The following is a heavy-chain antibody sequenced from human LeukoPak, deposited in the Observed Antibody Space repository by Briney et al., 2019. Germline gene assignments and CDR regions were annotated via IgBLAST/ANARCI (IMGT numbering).Heavy chain of an antibody. CDR3: ARIGIQHWFDP. V-gene: IGHV4-39*01. J-gene: IGHJ5*02. Sequence: SETLSLTCTVSGGSISSSSYYWGWIRQPPGKGLEWIGSIYYSGSTYYNPSLKSRVTISVDASKNQFSLKLSSVTAADTAVYYCARIGIQHWFDPWGQGTLVTVSS. CDR2: IYYSGST. D-gene: IGHD3-10*01. CDR1: GGSISSSSYY.